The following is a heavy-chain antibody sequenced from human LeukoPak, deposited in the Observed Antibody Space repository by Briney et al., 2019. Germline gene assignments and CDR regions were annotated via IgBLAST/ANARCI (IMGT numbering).Heavy chain of an antibody. CDR1: GFTFSKYA. Sequence: GGSLRLSCAASGFTFSKYAMHWVRQAPSKGLEWVAVISDDGTFTLYGDSVRGRFTISRDSSKNTLYLQMNSLRPEDTAVYYCARDKQWLVHGYWGQGTLVTVSS. J-gene: IGHJ4*02. CDR3: ARDKQWLVHGY. D-gene: IGHD6-19*01. CDR2: ISDDGTFT. V-gene: IGHV3-30-3*01.